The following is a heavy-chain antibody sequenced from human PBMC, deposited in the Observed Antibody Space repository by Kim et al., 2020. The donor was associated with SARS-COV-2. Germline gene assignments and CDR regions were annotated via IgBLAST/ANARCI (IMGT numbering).Heavy chain of an antibody. CDR3: ARGPNYSPFDY. V-gene: IGHV3-48*03. D-gene: IGHD4-4*01. Sequence: IYYPASVRGRFTISRDNDKTPLYLQMNSLRAEDTAVYYCARGPNYSPFDYWGQGTLVTVSS. CDR2: I. J-gene: IGHJ4*02.